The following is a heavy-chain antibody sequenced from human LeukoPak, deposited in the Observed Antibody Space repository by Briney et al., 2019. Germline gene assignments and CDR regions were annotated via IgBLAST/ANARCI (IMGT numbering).Heavy chain of an antibody. V-gene: IGHV3-7*01. CDR3: ARYCGGDCYGMDV. J-gene: IGHJ6*02. CDR1: EFTFSSYW. Sequence: PGGSLRLSCTASEFTFSSYWMSWVRQAPGKELEWVANIKQDGSEKDYVDSVKGRFTISRDNAKNSLYLQMNNLRAEDTAVYYCARYCGGDCYGMDVWGQGTTVTVSS. CDR2: IKQDGSEK. D-gene: IGHD2-21*01.